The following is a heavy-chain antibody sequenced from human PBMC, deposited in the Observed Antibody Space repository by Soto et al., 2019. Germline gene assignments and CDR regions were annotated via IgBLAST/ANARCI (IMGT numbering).Heavy chain of an antibody. CDR1: GFTFSNFA. D-gene: IGHD3-16*02. J-gene: IGHJ1*01. V-gene: IGHV3-30-3*01. CDR3: APIIVHY. CDR2: ISNDGTKK. Sequence: QVQLVESGGRVVQPGSSLRLSCADSGFTFSNFAMHWVRQTPGKGLEWVAVISNDGTKKVYADSVKGRFTISRDNSKNILYLEMNTLRTGDMAIYYCAPIIVHYWGQGTLVTVSS.